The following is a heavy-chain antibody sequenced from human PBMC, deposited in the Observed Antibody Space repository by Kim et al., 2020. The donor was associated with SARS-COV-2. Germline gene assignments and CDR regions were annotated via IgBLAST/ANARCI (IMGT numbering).Heavy chain of an antibody. V-gene: IGHV4-34*01. J-gene: IGHJ4*02. CDR3: ARVRGFFVGSGPIDY. CDR2: INHSGST. Sequence: SETLSLTCAVYGGSFSGYYWSWIRQPPGKGLEWIGEINHSGSTNYNPSLKSRVTISVDTSKNQFSLKLSSVTAADTAVYYCARVRGFFVGSGPIDYWGQG. D-gene: IGHD3-10*01. CDR1: GGSFSGYY.